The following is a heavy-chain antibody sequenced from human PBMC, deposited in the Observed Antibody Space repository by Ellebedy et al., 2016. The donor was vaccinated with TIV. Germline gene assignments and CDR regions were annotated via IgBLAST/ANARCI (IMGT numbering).Heavy chain of an antibody. CDR1: GYTFTSYY. CDR2: INPSGGST. D-gene: IGHD1-20*01. J-gene: IGHJ5*02. CDR3: ARGHNWNDDGGNWFDP. V-gene: IGHV1-46*01. Sequence: AASVKVSCKASGYTFTSYYMHWVRQAPGQGLEWMGIINPSGGSTSYAQKFQGRVTMTRDTSTSTVYMELSSLRSEDTAGYYCARGHNWNDDGGNWFDPWGQGTLVTVSS.